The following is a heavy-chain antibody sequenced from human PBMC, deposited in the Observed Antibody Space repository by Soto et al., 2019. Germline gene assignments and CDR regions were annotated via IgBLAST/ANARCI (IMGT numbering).Heavy chain of an antibody. CDR3: AKRTSMWGNYYFDY. V-gene: IGHV3-74*01. CDR1: GFTFSSYW. CDR2: INSDGSSI. Sequence: EVQLVESGGGLVQPGGSLRLSCAASGFTFSSYWMHWVRQAPGKGLVWVSRINSDGSSISYADSVKGRFTISRDNAKNTLYLQMSSLRAEDTAVYYCAKRTSMWGNYYFDYWGQGTLVTVSS. D-gene: IGHD3-16*01. J-gene: IGHJ4*02.